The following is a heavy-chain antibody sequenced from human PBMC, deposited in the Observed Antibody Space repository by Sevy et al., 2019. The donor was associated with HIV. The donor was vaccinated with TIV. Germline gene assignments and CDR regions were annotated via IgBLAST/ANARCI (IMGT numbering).Heavy chain of an antibody. D-gene: IGHD5-12*01. CDR3: ARVGGEVATIRAFDI. V-gene: IGHV4-34*01. J-gene: IGHJ3*02. CDR2: INHSGST. CDR1: GGSFSGYY. Sequence: SDTLSLTCAVYGGSFSGYYWSWIRQPPGKGLEWIGEINHSGSTNYNPSLKSRVTISVDTSKNQFSLKLSSVTAADTAVYYCARVGGEVATIRAFDIWGQGTMVTVS.